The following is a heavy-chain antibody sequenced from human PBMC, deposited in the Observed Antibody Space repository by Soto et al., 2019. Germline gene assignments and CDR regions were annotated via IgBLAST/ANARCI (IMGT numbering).Heavy chain of an antibody. J-gene: IGHJ4*02. V-gene: IGHV3-30*18. CDR2: ISYDGSNK. Sequence: GGSLGLSCAASGFTLSSYGMHWVRQAPGKGLEWVAVISYDGSNKYYADSVKGRFTISRDNSKNTLYLQMNSLRAEDTAVYYCAKDQRSGYKAPCDYWGQGTLVTVSS. CDR3: AKDQRSGYKAPCDY. CDR1: GFTLSSYG. D-gene: IGHD3-22*01.